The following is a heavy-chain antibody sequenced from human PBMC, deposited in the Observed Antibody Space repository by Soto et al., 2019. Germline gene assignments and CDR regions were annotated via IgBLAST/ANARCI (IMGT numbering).Heavy chain of an antibody. CDR3: AKDRGSGFLEAVRFDY. D-gene: IGHD3-10*01. Sequence: GGSLRLSCAASGFTFSSYGMHWVRQAPGKGLEWVAVISYDGSNKYYADSVKGRFTISRDNSKNTLYLQMNSLRAEDTAVYYCAKDRGSGFLEAVRFDYWGQGTLVTVSS. J-gene: IGHJ4*02. V-gene: IGHV3-30*18. CDR2: ISYDGSNK. CDR1: GFTFSSYG.